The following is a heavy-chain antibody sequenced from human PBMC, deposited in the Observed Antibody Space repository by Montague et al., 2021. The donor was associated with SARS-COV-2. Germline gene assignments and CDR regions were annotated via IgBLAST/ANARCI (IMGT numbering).Heavy chain of an antibody. J-gene: IGHJ6*02. Sequence: PALVKPTQTLTLTCTFSGFSLSTSGMCVSWIRQPPGKALEWLALIDWDDDKYYSTSLKTRLTISKDTSKNQVVLTMTNMDPVDTATYHCARMPYDILTGSGYYGMDVWGQGTTVTVSS. CDR2: IDWDDDK. V-gene: IGHV2-70*01. D-gene: IGHD3-9*01. CDR1: GFSLSTSGMC. CDR3: ARMPYDILTGSGYYGMDV.